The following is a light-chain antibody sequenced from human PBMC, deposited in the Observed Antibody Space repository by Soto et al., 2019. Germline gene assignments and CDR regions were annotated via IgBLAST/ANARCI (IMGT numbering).Light chain of an antibody. CDR3: QQYYSYPFP. CDR2: AAS. V-gene: IGKV1-8*01. J-gene: IGKJ3*01. Sequence: AIRMTQSPSSFSASTGDTVTITCRASQGISSYLAWYQQKPGKAPKLLIYAASTLQSGVPSRFSGSGSWTDFTLTFGCLQSEDFATYYCQQYYSYPFPFGPGTKVDI. CDR1: QGISSY.